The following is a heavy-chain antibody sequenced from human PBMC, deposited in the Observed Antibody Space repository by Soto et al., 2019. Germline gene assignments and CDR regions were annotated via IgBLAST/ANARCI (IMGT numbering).Heavy chain of an antibody. D-gene: IGHD3-10*01. CDR2: INHSGST. Sequence: QVQPQQWGAGLLKPSETLSLTCAVYGGSFSGYYWSWIRPPPGKGLEWIGEINHSGSTNYNPSLKRGVTIAGDTSKNQVSLKLSSVTASDTAVYYCARKRPDGSTDYWGQGTLVTVS. CDR1: GGSFSGYY. CDR3: ARKRPDGSTDY. J-gene: IGHJ4*02. V-gene: IGHV4-34*01.